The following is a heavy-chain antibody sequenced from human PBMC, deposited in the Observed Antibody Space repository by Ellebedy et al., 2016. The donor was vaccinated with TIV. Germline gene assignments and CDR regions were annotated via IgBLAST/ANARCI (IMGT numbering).Heavy chain of an antibody. CDR3: ARDVVSYWTDFDH. V-gene: IGHV3-30*01. CDR2: ISSDGNHD. Sequence: GESLKISCVASGFTFSRHTMPSVRQASGKGLDWAAAISSDGNHDFYADSVKCRFTISKDNSQDTLFLQMTSLRTEDTAVDFCARDVVSYWTDFDHWGQGTLVTDSS. J-gene: IGHJ4*02. CDR1: GFTFSRHT. D-gene: IGHD2-8*02.